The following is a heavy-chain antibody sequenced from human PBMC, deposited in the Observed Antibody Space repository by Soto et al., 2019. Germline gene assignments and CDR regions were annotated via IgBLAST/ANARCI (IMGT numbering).Heavy chain of an antibody. V-gene: IGHV4-39*01. CDR1: GGSISGYY. J-gene: IGHJ4*02. CDR3: ARHRGPAPVY. D-gene: IGHD3-10*01. Sequence: QVQLQESGPGLVKPSETLSLTCTVSGGSISGYYWTWIRQPPGKGLEWVGSLFYGGTTDYNPSLQSRLTMSLDTSKNHFSLKLRSVTAADTAVYYCARHRGPAPVYWGQGTLVTASS. CDR2: LFYGGTT.